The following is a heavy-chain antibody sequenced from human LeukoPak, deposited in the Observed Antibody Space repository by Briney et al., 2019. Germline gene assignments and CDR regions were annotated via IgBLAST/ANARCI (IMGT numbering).Heavy chain of an antibody. D-gene: IGHD5-18*01. CDR3: ATGGVQLWLRTDY. J-gene: IGHJ4*02. Sequence: GASVKDSSKASRGTLSSYAISWVRQAPGQGRECRVGIIPIFGTANYAQKLQGRVTISADESTSTAYMELSSMRSEDTAVYYCATGGVQLWLRTDYWGQGTLVTVSS. CDR2: IIPIFGTA. V-gene: IGHV1-69*01. CDR1: RGTLSSYA.